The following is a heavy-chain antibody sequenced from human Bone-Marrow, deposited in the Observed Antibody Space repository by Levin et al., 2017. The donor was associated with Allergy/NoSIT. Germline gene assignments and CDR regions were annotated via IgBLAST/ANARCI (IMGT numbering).Heavy chain of an antibody. D-gene: IGHD6-6*01. CDR3: AREADDSSSSNWGYYYYGMDV. CDR1: GFTFSSYS. J-gene: IGHJ6*02. V-gene: IGHV3-21*01. Sequence: PGESLKISCAASGFTFSSYSMNWVRQAPGKGLEWVSSISSSSSYIYYADSVKGRFTISRDNAKNSLYLQMNSLRAEDTAVYYCAREADDSSSSNWGYYYYGMDVWGQGTTVTVSS. CDR2: ISSSSSYI.